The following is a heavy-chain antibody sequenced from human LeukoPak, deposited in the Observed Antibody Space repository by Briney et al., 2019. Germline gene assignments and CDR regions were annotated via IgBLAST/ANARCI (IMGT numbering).Heavy chain of an antibody. D-gene: IGHD6-13*01. CDR1: GFTFSSYE. CDR3: ARGQQLGKTYYFDY. Sequence: PGGSLRLSCAASGFTFSSYEMNWVRQAPGKGLEWVSYISSSGSTIYYADSVKGRFTISRDNAKDSLYLQMNSLRAEDTAVYYCARGQQLGKTYYFDYWGQGTLVTVSS. V-gene: IGHV3-48*03. J-gene: IGHJ4*02. CDR2: ISSSGSTI.